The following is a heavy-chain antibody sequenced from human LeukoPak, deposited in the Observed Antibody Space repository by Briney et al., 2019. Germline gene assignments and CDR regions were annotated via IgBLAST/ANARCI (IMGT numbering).Heavy chain of an antibody. Sequence: GGSLRLSCAASGFTFSSYWMSWVRQAPGKGLEWVANIKQGGSEKYYADSVKGRFTISRDNSKNTLYLQMNSLRAEDTAIYYCAKGIYYYYMHVWGKGTTVTVPS. V-gene: IGHV3-7*03. J-gene: IGHJ6*03. CDR1: GFTFSSYW. CDR2: IKQGGSEK. CDR3: AKGIYYYYMHV. D-gene: IGHD3-10*01.